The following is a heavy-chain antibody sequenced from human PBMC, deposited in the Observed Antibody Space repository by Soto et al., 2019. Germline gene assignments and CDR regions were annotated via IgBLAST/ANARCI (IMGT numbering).Heavy chain of an antibody. CDR3: ARFRGGAYGMDV. D-gene: IGHD2-15*01. J-gene: IGHJ6*02. CDR1: GYAFTSYT. CDR2: FNVGNGNT. V-gene: IGHV1-3*01. Sequence: GASVKVSCKSSGYAFTSYTMHWVRQAPGQRLEWMGWFNVGNGNTKYSQKFQGRVTITRDTSASTAYMELSSLTSEDTAVYYCARFRGGAYGMDVWGQGTTVTVSS.